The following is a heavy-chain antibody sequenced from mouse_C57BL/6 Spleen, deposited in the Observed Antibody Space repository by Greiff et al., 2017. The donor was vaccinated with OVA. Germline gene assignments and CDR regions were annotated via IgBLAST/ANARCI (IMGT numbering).Heavy chain of an antibody. Sequence: EVQGVESGGGLVKPGGSLKLSCAASGFTFSSYAMSWVRQTPEKRLEWVATISDGGSYTYYPDNVKGRFPISRDNAKNNLYLQMSHLKSEDTAMYYCARAILRYYAMDYWGQGTSVTVSS. D-gene: IGHD1-1*01. CDR1: GFTFSSYA. J-gene: IGHJ4*01. CDR3: ARAILRYYAMDY. CDR2: ISDGGSYT. V-gene: IGHV5-4*01.